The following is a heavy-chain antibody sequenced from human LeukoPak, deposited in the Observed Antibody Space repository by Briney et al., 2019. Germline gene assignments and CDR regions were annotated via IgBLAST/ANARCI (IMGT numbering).Heavy chain of an antibody. D-gene: IGHD3-22*01. V-gene: IGHV3-66*02. J-gene: IGHJ6*03. CDR3: ARDSYYYYYMDV. CDR1: GFTVSSNY. CDR2: IYSGGST. Sequence: QTGGSLRLSCAASGFTVSSNYMSWVRQAPGKGLEWVSIIYSGGSTYSADSVKGRFTISRDNSKNTLFLQMNSLRAEDTAVYYCARDSYYYYYMDVWGKGTTVTVSS.